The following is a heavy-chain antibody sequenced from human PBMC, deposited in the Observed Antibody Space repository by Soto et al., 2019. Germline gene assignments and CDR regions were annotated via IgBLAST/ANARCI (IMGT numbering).Heavy chain of an antibody. CDR2: ISSSSSYI. CDR3: AGPGGGPAAPVY. Sequence: EVQLVESGGGLVKPGGSLSLSCAASGFTFSSYSMNWVRQAPGKGLEWVSSISSSSSYIYYADSVKGRFTISRDNAKNSRYLQMNRLRAEETAVYYCAGPGGGPAAPVYWVKATLLTVSS. V-gene: IGHV3-21*01. CDR1: GFTFSSYS. J-gene: IGHJ4*02. D-gene: IGHD2-2*01.